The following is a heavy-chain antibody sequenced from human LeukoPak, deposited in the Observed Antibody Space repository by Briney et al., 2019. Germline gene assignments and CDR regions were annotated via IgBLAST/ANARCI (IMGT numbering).Heavy chain of an antibody. V-gene: IGHV3-48*01. CDR1: GFTFSSYS. CDR3: AREHCSSTSCPKLNWFDP. D-gene: IGHD2-2*01. CDR2: ISSSSSNI. Sequence: PGGSLRLSCAAYGFTFSSYSMNWVRQAPGNGLEWVSYISSSSSNINYTDSMKGRFTLSTDNAKNSLYLQMNSLRAEDTAVYYCAREHCSSTSCPKLNWFDPWGQGTLVTVSS. J-gene: IGHJ5*02.